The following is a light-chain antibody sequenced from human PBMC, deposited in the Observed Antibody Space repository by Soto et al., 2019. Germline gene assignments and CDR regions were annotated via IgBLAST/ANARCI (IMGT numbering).Light chain of an antibody. Sequence: EIVLTQSPGTLSLSPGERATLSCRASQSVSSSYLAWYQQKPGQAPRLLIYGASSRAPGIPEMFCCSGSGTDVTLTISRLEPEVYAVYYCLQYGSSRLITFGCGTRLET. CDR3: LQYGSSRLIT. J-gene: IGKJ5*01. V-gene: IGKV3-20*01. CDR1: QSVSSSY. CDR2: GAS.